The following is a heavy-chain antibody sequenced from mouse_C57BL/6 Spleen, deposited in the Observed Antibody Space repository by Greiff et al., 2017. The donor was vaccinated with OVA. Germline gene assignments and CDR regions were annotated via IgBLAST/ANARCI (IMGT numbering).Heavy chain of an antibody. D-gene: IGHD1-1*01. CDR3: TTGTGTRGYFDV. CDR1: GFTFTDYY. CDR2: IDPGDGDT. J-gene: IGHJ1*03. V-gene: IGHV14-1*01. Sequence: EVQLQQSGAELVRPGASVKLSCTASGFTFTDYYMHWVKQRPEQGLEWIGSIDPGDGDTNYDPKFQGKATMTADTSSNTAYLQISSLTSEETAVDYGTTGTGTRGYFDVWGTGTTVTVSS.